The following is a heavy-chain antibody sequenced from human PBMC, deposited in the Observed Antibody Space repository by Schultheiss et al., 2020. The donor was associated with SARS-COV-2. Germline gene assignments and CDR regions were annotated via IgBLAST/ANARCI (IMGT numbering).Heavy chain of an antibody. V-gene: IGHV4-59*01. J-gene: IGHJ4*02. CDR1: GGSISSYY. D-gene: IGHD6-19*01. Sequence: SETLSLTCTVSGGSISSYYWSWIRQPPGKGLEWIGYIYYSGSTNYNPSLKSRVTISVDTSKNQFSLKLSSVTAEDTAVYYCAKDTESYSSHFDYWGQGTLVTVSS. CDR3: AKDTESYSSHFDY. CDR2: IYYSGST.